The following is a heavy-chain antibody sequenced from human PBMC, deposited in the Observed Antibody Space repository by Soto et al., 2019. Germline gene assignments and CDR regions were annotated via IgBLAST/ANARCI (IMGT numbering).Heavy chain of an antibody. CDR1: GFTFRNYG. V-gene: IGHV3-48*01. D-gene: IGHD3-22*01. J-gene: IGHJ4*02. CDR3: ARDDYYDSSGYLAPLDY. CDR2: IGIGSSTK. Sequence: TGGSLRLSCAAPGFTFRNYGMNWVRQAPGKGLEWVSYIGIGSSTKYYADSVKGRFTISRDNAKNSLYLQMNSLRAEDTAVYYWARDDYYDSSGYLAPLDYWGQGTLVTVSS.